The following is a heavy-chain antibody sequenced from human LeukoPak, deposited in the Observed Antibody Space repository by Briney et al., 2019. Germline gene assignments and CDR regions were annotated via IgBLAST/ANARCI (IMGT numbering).Heavy chain of an antibody. D-gene: IGHD4-23*01. CDR2: ITSSSSYI. Sequence: PGGSLRLSCAASGFTFSSYTMNWVRQAPGKGLEWVSSITSSSSYIYYADSVKGRFTISRHNAKNSLYLQMNSLRAEDTAVYYCARVRWAATTRDAFDIWGQGTMVTVSS. V-gene: IGHV3-21*01. CDR1: GFTFSSYT. CDR3: ARVRWAATTRDAFDI. J-gene: IGHJ3*02.